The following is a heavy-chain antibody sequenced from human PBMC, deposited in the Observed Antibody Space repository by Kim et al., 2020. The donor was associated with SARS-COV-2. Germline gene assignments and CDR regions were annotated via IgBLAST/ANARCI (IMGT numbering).Heavy chain of an antibody. J-gene: IGHJ4*02. V-gene: IGHV3-23*01. Sequence: GGSLRLSCAASGFTFSSYAMSWVRQAPGEGLEWVSTVSTSGGSTFYADSVKGRFSISRDNSQSTLYLQMNSLRVEDTAAYYCARVLGPNYFDYWGQGTLVAVSS. CDR3: ARVLGPNYFDY. CDR2: VSTSGGST. CDR1: GFTFSSYA.